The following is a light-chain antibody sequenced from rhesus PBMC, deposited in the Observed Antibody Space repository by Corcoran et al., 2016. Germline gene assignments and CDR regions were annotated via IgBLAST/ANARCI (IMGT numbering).Light chain of an antibody. CDR1: QGISSY. CDR3: QQGNSNPFT. V-gene: IGKV1-32*02. Sequence: DIQMSQSPSSLSASVGDRVTITCRASQGISSYLNWYQQKPGQAPKLLIYYANTLASGVPQRFSGSGSGTDFTLTISSLQPADFASYYCQQGNSNPFTFGPGTKLDIK. J-gene: IGKJ3*01. CDR2: YAN.